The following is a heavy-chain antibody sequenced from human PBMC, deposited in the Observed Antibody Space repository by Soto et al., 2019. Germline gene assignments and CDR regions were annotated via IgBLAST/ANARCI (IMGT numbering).Heavy chain of an antibody. CDR1: GGSISSGGYF. CDR3: ARRYGSAIDY. D-gene: IGHD1-26*01. J-gene: IGHJ4*02. CDR2: IYHSGST. V-gene: IGHV4-30-2*01. Sequence: SETLSLTCAVSGGSISSGGYFWSWIRQPPGKGLEWIGYIYHSGSTYYNPSLKSRVSISVDTSKNQFSLKLSSVTAADTAVYYCARRYGSAIDYWGQGTLVTVSS.